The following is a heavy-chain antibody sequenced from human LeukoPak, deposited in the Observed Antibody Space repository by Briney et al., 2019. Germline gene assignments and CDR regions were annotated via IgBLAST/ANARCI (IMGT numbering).Heavy chain of an antibody. CDR3: ARSNRGYIDY. J-gene: IGHJ4*02. V-gene: IGHV3-23*01. CDR2: VNGSGHST. D-gene: IGHD1-14*01. Sequence: GGSLRLSCAASGFTFDNYAMTWVRQAPGKGLEWVSTVNGSGHSTDYAHSVKGQFTISRDNSKNTLYLQMNSLRAEDTAVYYCARSNRGYIDYWGQGTLVTVSS. CDR1: GFTFDNYA.